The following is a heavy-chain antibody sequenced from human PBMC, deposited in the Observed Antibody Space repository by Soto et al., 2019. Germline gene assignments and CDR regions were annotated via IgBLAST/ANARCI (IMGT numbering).Heavy chain of an antibody. Sequence: PSETLSLTCAVSGGSISSSNWWSWVRQPPGKGLEWIGEIYHSGSTNYNPSLKSRVTISVDKSKNQFSLKLSSVTAADTAVYYCASTDPYYYDTDCGACPTGIWGQGTMVTVSS. V-gene: IGHV4-4*02. CDR1: GGSISSSNW. J-gene: IGHJ3*02. D-gene: IGHD3-22*01. CDR2: IYHSGST. CDR3: ASTDPYYYDTDCGACPTGI.